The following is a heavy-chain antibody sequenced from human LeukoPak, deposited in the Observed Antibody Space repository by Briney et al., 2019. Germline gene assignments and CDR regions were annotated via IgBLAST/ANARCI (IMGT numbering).Heavy chain of an antibody. Sequence: SETLSLACTVSGGSISYYYWSWLRQPPGKGLEGVGYIYYSGITNYNPSLKSRVSISVDTSKNQFSLKLSSVTAADTAVYYCAAGFEVSYEIFNAFALWGQGTLVTVSS. V-gene: IGHV4-59*01. J-gene: IGHJ3*01. CDR3: AAGFEVSYEIFNAFAL. CDR2: IYYSGIT. CDR1: GGSISYYY. D-gene: IGHD2/OR15-2a*01.